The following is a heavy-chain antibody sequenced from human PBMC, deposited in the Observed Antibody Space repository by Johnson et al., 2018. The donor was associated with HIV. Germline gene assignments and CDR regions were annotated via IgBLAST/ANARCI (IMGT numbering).Heavy chain of an antibody. CDR2: IRYDGSNK. CDR3: ARTSSRAFDI. V-gene: IGHV3-30*02. Sequence: QVQLVESGGGVVQPGGSLRLSCAASGFTFSSYGMHWVRQAPGKGLEWVAFIRYDGSNKYYADSVKGRFTISRDNSKNTLYVQMNSLRAEDTAVYYCARTSSRAFDIWGQGTMVTVSS. D-gene: IGHD2-2*01. CDR1: GFTFSSYG. J-gene: IGHJ3*02.